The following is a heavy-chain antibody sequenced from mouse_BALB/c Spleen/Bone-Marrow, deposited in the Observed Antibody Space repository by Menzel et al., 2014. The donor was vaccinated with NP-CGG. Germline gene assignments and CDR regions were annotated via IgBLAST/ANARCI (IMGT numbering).Heavy chain of an antibody. CDR2: VSSGSSTI. J-gene: IGHJ4*01. Sequence: DVHLVESGGGLVQPGGSRKLSCAASGFTFXSFGMHWVRQAPEKGLEWVAYVSSGSSTIYYADTVKGRFTISRDNPKNTLFLQMTSLRSEDTAMYYCARDEDYAMDYWGQGTSVTVSS. V-gene: IGHV5-17*02. CDR3: ARDEDYAMDY. CDR1: GFTFXSFG.